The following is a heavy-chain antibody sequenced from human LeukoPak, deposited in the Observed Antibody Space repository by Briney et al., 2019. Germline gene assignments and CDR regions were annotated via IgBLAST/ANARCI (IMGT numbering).Heavy chain of an antibody. D-gene: IGHD4-17*01. Sequence: ASVKVSCKASGYTFTSYYMHWVRQAPGQGLEWMGWISAYNGNTNYAQKLQGRVTMTTDTSTSTAYMELRSLRSDDTAVYYCARDGLDGDYVNWFDPWGQGTLVTVSS. CDR3: ARDGLDGDYVNWFDP. J-gene: IGHJ5*02. CDR1: GYTFTSYY. CDR2: ISAYNGNT. V-gene: IGHV1-18*04.